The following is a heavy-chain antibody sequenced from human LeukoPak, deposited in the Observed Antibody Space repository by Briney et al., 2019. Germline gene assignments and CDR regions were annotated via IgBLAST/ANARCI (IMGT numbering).Heavy chain of an antibody. CDR1: GGSISSSNYY. CDR2: IYYSGSI. Sequence: SETLSLTCTVSGGSISSSNYYWGWVRQPPGKGLEWIGNIYYSGSIFYNPSLRSRITISVDTSKNQFSLKLRSVTAADTAVYYCARHYAYGSGTYVPFDYWGQGTLVTVSS. CDR3: ARHYAYGSGTYVPFDY. J-gene: IGHJ4*02. D-gene: IGHD3-10*01. V-gene: IGHV4-39*01.